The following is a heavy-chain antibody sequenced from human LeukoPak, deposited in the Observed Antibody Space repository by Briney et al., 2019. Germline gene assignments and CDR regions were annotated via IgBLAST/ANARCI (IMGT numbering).Heavy chain of an antibody. CDR2: ISYDGSNK. CDR3: ARDRYGSGSYALGYFDY. V-gene: IGHV3-30-3*01. D-gene: IGHD3-10*01. Sequence: QPGRSLRLSCAASGFTLSSYAMHWARQAPGKGLEWAAAISYDGSNKYYADSVKGRFTMCRDNCKNTLYLQMNSLRAEDTAVYYCARDRYGSGSYALGYFDYWGQGTLVTVSS. J-gene: IGHJ4*02. CDR1: GFTLSSYA.